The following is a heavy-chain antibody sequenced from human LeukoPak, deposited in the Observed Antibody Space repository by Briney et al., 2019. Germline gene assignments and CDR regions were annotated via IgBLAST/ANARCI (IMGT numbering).Heavy chain of an antibody. V-gene: IGHV3-23*01. J-gene: IGHJ6*04. CDR3: TTGSAG. Sequence: GGSLRLSCAASGFTFSSYAMSWVRQAPGKGLEWVSAISGSGGSTYYADSVKGRFTISRDNSKNMAYLQMNSLKTEDTAVYYCTTGSAGWGKGTTVTVSS. CDR2: ISGSGGST. D-gene: IGHD1-1*01. CDR1: GFTFSSYA.